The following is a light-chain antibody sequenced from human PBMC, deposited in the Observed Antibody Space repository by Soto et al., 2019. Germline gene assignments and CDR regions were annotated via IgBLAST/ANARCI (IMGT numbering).Light chain of an antibody. CDR2: KAS. Sequence: DIQMTQSPSALSASVGDRVTITCRASQSISSWLAWHQQKPGKAPRLLIYKASNLESGVPSRFSGSGSGTEFTLTITSLQPDDSATYYCQQYNDNWTFGQGTKVDIK. V-gene: IGKV1-5*03. CDR3: QQYNDNWT. CDR1: QSISSW. J-gene: IGKJ1*01.